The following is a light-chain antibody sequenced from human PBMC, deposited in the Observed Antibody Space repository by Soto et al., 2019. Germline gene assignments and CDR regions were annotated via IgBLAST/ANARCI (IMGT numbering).Light chain of an antibody. Sequence: QAVVTQSPSASASLGASVKLTCTLSSGHSNYAIAWHQQQPEKGPRYLMKLNSDGSHNKGDGIPDRFSGSSSGAERYLTISSLQSEYEADYYCQTWGTGIRVFCGGTKLTVL. CDR2: LNSDGSH. CDR3: QTWGTGIRV. CDR1: SGHSNYA. V-gene: IGLV4-69*02. J-gene: IGLJ3*02.